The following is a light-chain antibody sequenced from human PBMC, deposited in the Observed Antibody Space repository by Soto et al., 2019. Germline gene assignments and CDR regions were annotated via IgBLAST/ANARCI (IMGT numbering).Light chain of an antibody. V-gene: IGKV1D-12*01. J-gene: IGKJ4*01. Sequence: DIQMTQSTSSVSASVGETVTITCRASQGISSWLAWYQQKPGKAPKLLIYNVASLRNGVAPRFSGSGSGTDFTLTISSLQPEDFATYYCQQGNSFPLTFGGGTKVEIK. CDR1: QGISSW. CDR3: QQGNSFPLT. CDR2: NVA.